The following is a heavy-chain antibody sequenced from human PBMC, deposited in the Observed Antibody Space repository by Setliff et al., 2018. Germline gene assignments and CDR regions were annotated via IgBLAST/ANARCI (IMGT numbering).Heavy chain of an antibody. CDR1: GYTFTTYA. V-gene: IGHV7-4-1*02. CDR3: ARASRFGTVKWRGDYYMDV. Sequence: ASVKVSCKASGYTFTTYAISWMRQAPGQGLEWMGWINTNTGNPSYAQGFTGRSVFSLDTSVSTAYLQISSLKAEDTALYYCARASRFGTVKWRGDYYMDVWGKGTTVTVSS. D-gene: IGHD3-10*01. J-gene: IGHJ6*03. CDR2: INTNTGNP.